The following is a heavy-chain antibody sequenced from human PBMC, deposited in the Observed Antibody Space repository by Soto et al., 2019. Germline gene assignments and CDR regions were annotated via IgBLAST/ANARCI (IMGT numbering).Heavy chain of an antibody. V-gene: IGHV1-69*13. D-gene: IGHD3-22*01. CDR3: ARDPSDYYDSGSRFDP. CDR2: IIPIFGTA. Sequence: RASVKVSCKASGGTFSSYAISWVRQAPGQGLEWMGGIIPIFGTANYAQKFQGRVTITADESTSTAYMELSSLRSEDTAVYYCARDPSDYYDSGSRFDPWGQGTLVTVSS. J-gene: IGHJ5*02. CDR1: GGTFSSYA.